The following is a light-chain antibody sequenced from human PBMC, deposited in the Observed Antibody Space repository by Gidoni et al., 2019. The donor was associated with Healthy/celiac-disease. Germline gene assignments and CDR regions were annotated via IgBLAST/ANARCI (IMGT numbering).Light chain of an antibody. CDR2: GNS. J-gene: IGLJ3*02. CDR3: QSYDSSLSGWV. Sequence: QSVLTQPPSVSGAPGQGVTISCTGSSSNSGAGYDVHWYQQLPGTAPKLLIYGNSNRPSGVPDRFSGSKSGTSASLAITGLQAEDEADYYCQSYDSSLSGWVFGGGTKLTVL. CDR1: SSNSGAGYD. V-gene: IGLV1-40*01.